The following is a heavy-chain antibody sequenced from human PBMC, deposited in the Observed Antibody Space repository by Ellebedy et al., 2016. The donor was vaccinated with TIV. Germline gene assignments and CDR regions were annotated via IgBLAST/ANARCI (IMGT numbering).Heavy chain of an antibody. CDR2: IYPGDSDT. D-gene: IGHD2-15*01. CDR3: ARGDCSGGSCYSSYFDY. V-gene: IGHV5-51*01. CDR1: GYTFTGYY. J-gene: IGHJ4*02. Sequence: KVSXXASGYTFTGYYMHWVRQMPGKGLEWMGIIYPGDSDTRYSPSFQGQVTISADKSISTAYLQWSSLKASDTAMYYCARGDCSGGSCYSSYFDYWGQGTLVTVSS.